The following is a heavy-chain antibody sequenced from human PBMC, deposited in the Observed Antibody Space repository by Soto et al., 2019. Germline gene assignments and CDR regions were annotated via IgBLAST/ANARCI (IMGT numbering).Heavy chain of an antibody. CDR1: GFTFDDYA. V-gene: IGHV3-9*03. Sequence: GGSLRLSCAASGFTFDDYAMHWVRQAPGKGLEWVSGISWNSGSIGYADSVKGRFTISRDNAKNSLYLQMNSLRAEDMALYYCAKAFRDYDFWSGYYYGPFDYRGQGTLVTVSS. D-gene: IGHD3-3*01. CDR2: ISWNSGSI. CDR3: AKAFRDYDFWSGYYYGPFDY. J-gene: IGHJ4*02.